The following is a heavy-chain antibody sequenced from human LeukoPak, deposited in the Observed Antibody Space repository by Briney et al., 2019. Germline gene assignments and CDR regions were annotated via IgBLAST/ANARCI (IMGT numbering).Heavy chain of an antibody. CDR3: AKSGSGYYYDSSGLDY. CDR1: GFTSSSYA. D-gene: IGHD3-22*01. J-gene: IGHJ4*02. V-gene: IGHV3-23*01. Sequence: GGSLRLSCAASGFTSSSYAMSWVRQAPGKGLEWVSAISGSGGSTYYADSVKGRFTISRDNSKNTLYLQMNSLRAEDTAVYYCAKSGSGYYYDSSGLDYWGQGTLVTVSS. CDR2: ISGSGGST.